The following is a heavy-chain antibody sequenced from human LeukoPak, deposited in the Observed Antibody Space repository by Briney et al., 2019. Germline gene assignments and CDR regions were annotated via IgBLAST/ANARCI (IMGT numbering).Heavy chain of an antibody. CDR3: AKDGGTYPYFLDV. J-gene: IGHJ6*03. D-gene: IGHD1-26*01. Sequence: GGCLRLSCVAYGFTVTSNYMNWVRQAPGKGLEWVSVIYSGTSTYYADSVKGRFTISRDNSRDTLYLQMNSLRAEDTAIYICAKDGGTYPYFLDVWGKGTTVIVSS. CDR1: GFTVTSNY. CDR2: IYSGTST. V-gene: IGHV3-53*01.